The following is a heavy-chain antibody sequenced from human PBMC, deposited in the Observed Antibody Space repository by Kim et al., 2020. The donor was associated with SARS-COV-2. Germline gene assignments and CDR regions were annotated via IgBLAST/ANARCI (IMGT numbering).Heavy chain of an antibody. Sequence: ASVKVSCKASGYTFTSYGISWVRQAPGQGLEWMGWISAYNGNTNYAQKLQGRVTMTTDTSTSTAYMELRSLRSDDTAVYYCARGFQSPCSGGSCYSGLDRIDAFDIWGQGTMVTVSS. CDR2: ISAYNGNT. CDR1: GYTFTSYG. D-gene: IGHD2-15*01. V-gene: IGHV1-18*01. CDR3: ARGFQSPCSGGSCYSGLDRIDAFDI. J-gene: IGHJ3*02.